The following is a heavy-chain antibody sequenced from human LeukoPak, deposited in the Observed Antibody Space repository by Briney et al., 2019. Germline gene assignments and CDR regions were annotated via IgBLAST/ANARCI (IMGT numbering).Heavy chain of an antibody. Sequence: GSSVKVSCKASGGTFSSYAISWVLQAPGQGLEWMGGIIPIFGTANYAQKFQGRVTITADESTSTAYMELSSLRSEDTAVYYCARARYYYDSSGYWYLGYWGQGTLVTVSS. J-gene: IGHJ4*02. D-gene: IGHD3-22*01. V-gene: IGHV1-69*01. CDR1: GGTFSSYA. CDR3: ARARYYYDSSGYWYLGY. CDR2: IIPIFGTA.